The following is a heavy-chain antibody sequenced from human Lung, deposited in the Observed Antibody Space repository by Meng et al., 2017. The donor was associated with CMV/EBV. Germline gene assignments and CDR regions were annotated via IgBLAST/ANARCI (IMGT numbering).Heavy chain of an antibody. Sequence: SETLSLTCTLSLGSISSGSYYCGWLRQPPGKGLEWIGSIHYTGSTNYNPSLKTRVSISEDTSKNEFSLTLTSVTAAHTAVYYCARTQWHVGYFDNWGQGTLVTVSS. CDR2: IHYTGST. CDR3: ARTQWHVGYFDN. V-gene: IGHV4-39*07. CDR1: LGSISSGSYY. D-gene: IGHD6-19*01. J-gene: IGHJ4*02.